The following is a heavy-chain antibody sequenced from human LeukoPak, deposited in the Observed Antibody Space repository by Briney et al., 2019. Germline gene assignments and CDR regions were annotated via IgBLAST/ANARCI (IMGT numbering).Heavy chain of an antibody. CDR3: ARGRPSLYYYDSSGYYSDY. D-gene: IGHD3-22*01. CDR2: MNPNSGNT. Sequence: ASVKVSCKASGYTFTSYDINWVRQATGQGLEWVGWMNPNSGNTGYAQKFQGRVTMTRNTSISTAYMELSSLRSEDTAVYYSARGRPSLYYYDSSGYYSDYWGQGTLVTVSS. J-gene: IGHJ4*02. CDR1: GYTFTSYD. V-gene: IGHV1-8*01.